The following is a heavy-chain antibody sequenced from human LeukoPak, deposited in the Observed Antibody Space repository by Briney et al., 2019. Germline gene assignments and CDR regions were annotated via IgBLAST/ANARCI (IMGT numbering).Heavy chain of an antibody. D-gene: IGHD6-13*01. CDR2: IYYSGST. CDR1: GGSFSGYY. Sequence: SETLSLTCAVYGGSFSGYYWSWIRQPPGKGLEWIGYIYYSGSTNYNPSLKSRVTISVDTSKNQFSLKLSSVTAADTAVYYCARVVPYRGYRPYYGMDVWGQGTTVTVSS. V-gene: IGHV4-59*01. CDR3: ARVVPYRGYRPYYGMDV. J-gene: IGHJ6*02.